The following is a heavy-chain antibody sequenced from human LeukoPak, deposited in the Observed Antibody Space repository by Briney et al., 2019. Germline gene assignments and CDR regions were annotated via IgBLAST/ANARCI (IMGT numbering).Heavy chain of an antibody. Sequence: TGGSLRLSCAASGFTFSNYNMNWVRQAPGRGLEWVSYISSSGSSIYYADSVKGRFTISRDNAKNSLYLQMNSPRGEDTAIYYCARERIRFCSGGTCYSDSTFDYWGQGTLVTVSS. CDR2: ISSSGSSI. D-gene: IGHD2-15*01. CDR1: GFTFSNYN. J-gene: IGHJ4*02. CDR3: ARERIRFCSGGTCYSDSTFDY. V-gene: IGHV3-48*01.